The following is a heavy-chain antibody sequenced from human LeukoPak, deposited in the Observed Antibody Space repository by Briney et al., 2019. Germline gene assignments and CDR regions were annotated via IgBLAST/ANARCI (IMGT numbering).Heavy chain of an antibody. Sequence: GGSLRLSCSASGFTFKKYAMHWVRKAPGKGLEYVSAINSNGGRTYYADSVKGRFTISRDNSKNTLFLQMSSLRVEDTAVYYCVKDLYYDNSGYYSGAFDYWGQGTLVTVSS. J-gene: IGHJ4*02. CDR3: VKDLYYDNSGYYSGAFDY. D-gene: IGHD3-22*01. CDR2: INSNGGRT. V-gene: IGHV3-64D*06. CDR1: GFTFKKYA.